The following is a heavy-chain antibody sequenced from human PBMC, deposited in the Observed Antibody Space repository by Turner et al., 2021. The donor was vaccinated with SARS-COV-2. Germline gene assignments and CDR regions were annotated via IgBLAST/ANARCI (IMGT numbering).Heavy chain of an antibody. CDR2: ISGSGDNT. CDR3: AKDRRLHFYDHRGFFDN. Sequence: EVQLLESGGGLVQPGGSLRLSCAASGFIFNNYAIHWVRQAPGKGLEWVSAISGSGDNTYYADSVKGRFTISRDNSQNTVSLQMNSLRAEDIAIYYCAKDRRLHFYDHRGFFDNWGQGAPVTVSS. J-gene: IGHJ4*02. V-gene: IGHV3-23*01. D-gene: IGHD3-22*01. CDR1: GFIFNNYA.